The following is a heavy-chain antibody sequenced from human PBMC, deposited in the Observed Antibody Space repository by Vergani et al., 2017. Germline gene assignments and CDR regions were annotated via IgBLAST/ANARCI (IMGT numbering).Heavy chain of an antibody. V-gene: IGHV1-18*01. J-gene: IGHJ1*01. CDR2: ISDYNGNT. D-gene: IGHD6-13*01. Sequence: QVQLVQSGAEVKKPGASVKVSCKASGYNFTSYGISWVRQAPGQGLEWMGWISDYNGNTNSAQKLQGRVTMTTDTSTSTAYMELRSLRADDAAVYYCASYVQQLVYFQHWGQGTLVTVSS. CDR3: ASYVQQLVYFQH. CDR1: GYNFTSYG.